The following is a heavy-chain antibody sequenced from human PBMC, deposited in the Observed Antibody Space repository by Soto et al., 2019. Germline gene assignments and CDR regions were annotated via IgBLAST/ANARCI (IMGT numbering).Heavy chain of an antibody. V-gene: IGHV3-7*01. CDR2: IKADGSEK. J-gene: IGHJ3*01. Sequence: EVHLVESGGGLVQPGGSLRLSCAASGVTFSNYWMSWVRQAPGKGLECVANIKADGSEKYYVDSVKGRFTISRDNAKNSLYLQMNSLRVEDTAVYYCARTGRRRDYCLWGQWTVVTVSS. CDR3: ARTGRRRDYCL. D-gene: IGHD4-17*01. CDR1: GVTFSNYW.